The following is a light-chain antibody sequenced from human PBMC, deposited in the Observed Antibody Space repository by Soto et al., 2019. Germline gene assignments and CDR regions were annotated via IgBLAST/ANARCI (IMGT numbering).Light chain of an antibody. V-gene: IGLV4-69*01. CDR2: LGSDGSH. Sequence: QLVLAQSPSASASLGASVRLTCTLSSEHRNYAIAWHQQQPQKAPRYLMRLGSDGSHINGDGIPDRFSGSRSGAECYLTISSLQSDDEADYYCQTWGAGIPKIFGGGTKLTVL. CDR3: QTWGAGIPKI. J-gene: IGLJ2*01. CDR1: SEHRNYA.